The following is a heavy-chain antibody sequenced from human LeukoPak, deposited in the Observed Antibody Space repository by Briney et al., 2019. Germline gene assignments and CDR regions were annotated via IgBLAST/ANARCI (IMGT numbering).Heavy chain of an antibody. Sequence: GGSLRLSCAASGFTVSSNYMSWVRQAPGKGLEWVSVIYSGGSTYYADSVKGRFTISRDNSKNTLYLQMTSLRAEDTAVYYCTRDASGDTSSGPRMDVWGQGTTVTVS. CDR1: GFTVSSNY. CDR2: IYSGGST. CDR3: TRDASGDTSSGPRMDV. D-gene: IGHD1-26*01. J-gene: IGHJ6*02. V-gene: IGHV3-53*01.